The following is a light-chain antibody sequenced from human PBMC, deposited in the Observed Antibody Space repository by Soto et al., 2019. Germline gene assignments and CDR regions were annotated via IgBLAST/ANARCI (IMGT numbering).Light chain of an antibody. V-gene: IGLV2-14*01. J-gene: IGLJ2*01. CDR3: SSYTRSTARV. CDR1: SSDVDNYNY. CDR2: EVS. Sequence: QSALTQPASVSGSPGQSITISCTGTSSDVDNYNYVSWYQQHAGKAPKLLIYEVSNRPSGVSNRFSGSKSANTASLTISGLQAEDEAEYYCSSYTRSTARVFGGGTKLTVL.